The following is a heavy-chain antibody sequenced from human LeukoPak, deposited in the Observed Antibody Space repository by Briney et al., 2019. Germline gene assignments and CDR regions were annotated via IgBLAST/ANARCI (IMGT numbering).Heavy chain of an antibody. Sequence: PGGSLRLSCAVSGFTFSTYGMNWVRQAPGKGLVWVSLINNDGHTTVYADSVKGRFTISRDNAKNTLYLQMNSLRAEDTAVYYCERDFWGSIDHWGQGTLVTVSS. J-gene: IGHJ4*02. D-gene: IGHD3-16*01. CDR3: ERDFWGSIDH. CDR2: INNDGHTT. CDR1: GFTFSTYG. V-gene: IGHV3-74*01.